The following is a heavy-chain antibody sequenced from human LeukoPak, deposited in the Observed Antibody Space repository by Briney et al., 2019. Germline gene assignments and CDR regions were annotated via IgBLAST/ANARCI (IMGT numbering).Heavy chain of an antibody. CDR1: GFTFNTYS. J-gene: IGHJ4*02. CDR3: ARGLATAAAY. V-gene: IGHV3-33*01. D-gene: IGHD6-13*01. Sequence: GGSLRLSCAVSGFTFNTYSMHWVRQAPGKGLEWVAVIYYDGSKNFYGDSVKGRFTISRDDSKNTLYLQMNSLRAEDTAVYYCARGLATAAAYWGQGTLVTVSS. CDR2: IYYDGSKN.